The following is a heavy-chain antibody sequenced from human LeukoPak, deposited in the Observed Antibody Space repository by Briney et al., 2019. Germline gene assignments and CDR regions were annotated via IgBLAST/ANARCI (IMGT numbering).Heavy chain of an antibody. J-gene: IGHJ3*01. D-gene: IGHD3-16*01. CDR3: ARDMGSYVFDF. CDR2: ISYDGSNK. CDR1: GFTFSSFP. Sequence: GGSLRLSCAASGFTFSSFPMHWVRQAPGKGLEWVAVISYDGSNKHHADSVKGRLTISRDNPRNTLYLQMNSLRLEDTAVYYCARDMGSYVFDFWGHGTMVTVSS. V-gene: IGHV3-30*04.